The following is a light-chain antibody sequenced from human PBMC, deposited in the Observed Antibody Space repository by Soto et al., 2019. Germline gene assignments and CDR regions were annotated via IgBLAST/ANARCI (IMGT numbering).Light chain of an antibody. V-gene: IGKV1-12*01. Sequence: DIQMTQSPSSVSASVGDRVTITCRASQGISSWLAWYQQKPGKAPELLIYTASSLQSGVPSTFSGRGSWTDFTLTISSLQPEDSATYYCQQASSFPPTFGQGTKVEIK. CDR3: QQASSFPPT. CDR2: TAS. J-gene: IGKJ1*01. CDR1: QGISSW.